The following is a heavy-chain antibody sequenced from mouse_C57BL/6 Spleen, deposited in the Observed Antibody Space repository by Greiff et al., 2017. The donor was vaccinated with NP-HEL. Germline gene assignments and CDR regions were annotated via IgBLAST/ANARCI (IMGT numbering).Heavy chain of an antibody. CDR1: GYTFTSYW. J-gene: IGHJ2*01. D-gene: IGHD4-1*01. CDR3: ARYWDERSFDY. V-gene: IGHV1-52*01. Sequence: QVQLQQPGAELVRPGSSVKLSCKASGYTFTSYWMHWVKQRPIQGLEWIGNIDPSDSETHYNQKFKDKATLTVDKSSSTAYMQLSSLTSEDSAVYYCARYWDERSFDYWGQGTTLTVSS. CDR2: IDPSDSET.